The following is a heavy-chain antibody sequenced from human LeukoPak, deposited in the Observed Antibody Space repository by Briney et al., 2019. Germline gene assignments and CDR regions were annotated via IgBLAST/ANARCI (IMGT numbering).Heavy chain of an antibody. V-gene: IGHV3-7*01. CDR1: GFTVSSNY. CDR3: ARDSEDAFDI. Sequence: SGGSLRLSCAASGFTVSSNYMSWVRQAPGKGLEWVANIKQDGSEKYYVDSVKGRFTISRDNAKNSLYLQMNSLRAEDTAVYYCARDSEDAFDIWGQGTMVTVSS. J-gene: IGHJ3*02. CDR2: IKQDGSEK.